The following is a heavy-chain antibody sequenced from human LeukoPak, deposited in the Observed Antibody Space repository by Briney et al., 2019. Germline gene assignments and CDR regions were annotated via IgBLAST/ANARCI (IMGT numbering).Heavy chain of an antibody. CDR3: ARHKYCSSTSCYAGDYYYYYGMDV. J-gene: IGHJ6*02. Sequence: GESLKISCKGSGYSFTSYWIGWVRQMPGKGLEWMGIIYPGDSDTRYSPSFQGQVTISADKSISTAYPQWSSLKASDTAMYYCARHKYCSSTSCYAGDYYYYYGMDVWGQGTTVTVSS. D-gene: IGHD2-2*01. CDR2: IYPGDSDT. CDR1: GYSFTSYW. V-gene: IGHV5-51*01.